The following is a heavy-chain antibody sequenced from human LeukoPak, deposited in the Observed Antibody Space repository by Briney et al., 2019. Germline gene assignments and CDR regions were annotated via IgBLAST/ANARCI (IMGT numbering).Heavy chain of an antibody. CDR3: ARGRWEPRFDC. CDR2: IYYSGST. CDR1: GDSISSGAYY. D-gene: IGHD1-26*01. J-gene: IGHJ4*02. Sequence: SETLSLTCTVSGDSISSGAYYWSWIRQPPGKGLEWIGYIYYSGSTYYNPSLKSRVTISVDTSKNQFSLKLSSVTAADTAVYYCARGRWEPRFDCWGQGTLVTVSS. V-gene: IGHV4-30-4*01.